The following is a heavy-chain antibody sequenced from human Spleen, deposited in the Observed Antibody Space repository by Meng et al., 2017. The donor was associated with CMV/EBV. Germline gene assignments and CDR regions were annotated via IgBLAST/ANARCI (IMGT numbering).Heavy chain of an antibody. V-gene: IGHV3-21*01. D-gene: IGHD6-6*01. CDR3: ARDRSSSSGGYYGMDV. CDR2: ISSSSSYI. CDR1: GFTFSGYS. Sequence: GESLKISCAASGFTFSGYSMNWVRQAPGKGLEWVSSISSSSSYIYYADSVKGRFTISRDNAKNSLYLQMNSLRAEDTAVYYCARDRSSSSGGYYGMDVWGQGTTVTVSS. J-gene: IGHJ6*02.